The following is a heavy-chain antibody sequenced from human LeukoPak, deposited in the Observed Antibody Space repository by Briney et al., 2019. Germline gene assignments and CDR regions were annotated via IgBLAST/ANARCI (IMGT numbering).Heavy chain of an antibody. CDR1: GGSISSSSYY. V-gene: IGHV4-39*01. J-gene: IGHJ5*02. Sequence: SETLSLTCTVSGGSISSSSYYWVWIRQPPGKGLEWIGTIYYTGRPYHTPPLKSRVTISIDTSKNQFSLKLSSVTAADTAVYYCARRGGYYGSGKTYWFDPWGQGTLVTVSS. CDR3: ARRGGYYGSGKTYWFDP. D-gene: IGHD3-10*01. CDR2: IYYTGRP.